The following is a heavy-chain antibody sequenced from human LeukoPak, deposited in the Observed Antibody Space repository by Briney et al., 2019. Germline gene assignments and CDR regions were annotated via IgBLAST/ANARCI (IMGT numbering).Heavy chain of an antibody. CDR1: GFTFSNHW. D-gene: IGHD6-19*01. Sequence: PGGSLRLSCAASGFTFSNHWMHWVPQVPGKGLVSASRINIDGNSKTYANSVKGRFTISRDNAKNTLYMQMNSLGVEDTAVYYCVRGSSDWNGMDVWGQGTTVTVSS. CDR2: INIDGNSK. J-gene: IGHJ6*02. V-gene: IGHV3-74*01. CDR3: VRGSSDWNGMDV.